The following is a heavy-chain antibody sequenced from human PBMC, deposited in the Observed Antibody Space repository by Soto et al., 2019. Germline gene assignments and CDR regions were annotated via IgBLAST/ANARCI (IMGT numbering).Heavy chain of an antibody. D-gene: IGHD5-12*01. J-gene: IGHJ4*02. CDR2: INADTGNT. Sequence: QVQLVQSGAEVKKPGASVTVSCKASGYTFTSFAIHWVRQAPGQRPEWMGWINADTGNTKYLQRFQGRVTFARDTSANTAYMQVSSVRSEDTAVYFCAREVVSGYDLGYWGQGTLVTVSS. CDR3: AREVVSGYDLGY. V-gene: IGHV1-3*01. CDR1: GYTFTSFA.